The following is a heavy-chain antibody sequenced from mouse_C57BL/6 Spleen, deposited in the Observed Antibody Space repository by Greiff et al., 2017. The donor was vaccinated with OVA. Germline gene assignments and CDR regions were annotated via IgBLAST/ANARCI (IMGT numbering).Heavy chain of an antibody. CDR2: INPNNGGT. V-gene: IGHV1-26*01. D-gene: IGHD1-1*01. CDR3: ARWGYGSSSHYWYFDV. CDR1: GYTFTDYY. Sequence: EVQLQQSGPELVKPGASVKISCKASGYTFTDYYMNWVKQSHGKSLEWIGDINPNNGGTSYNQKFKGKATLTVDKSSSTAYMELRSLTSEDSAVYYCARWGYGSSSHYWYFDVWGTGTTVTVSS. J-gene: IGHJ1*03.